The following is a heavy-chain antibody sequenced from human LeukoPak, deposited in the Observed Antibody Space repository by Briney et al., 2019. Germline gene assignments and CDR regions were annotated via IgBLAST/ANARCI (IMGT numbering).Heavy chain of an antibody. J-gene: IGHJ5*02. CDR1: GYTFTSYD. Sequence: ASVKVSCKASGYTFTSYDINWVRQATGQGLGWMGWMNPNSGNTGYAQKFQGRVTMTRNTSISTAYMELSSLRSEDTAVYYCASRQKDILSLDPWGQGTLVTVSS. V-gene: IGHV1-8*01. CDR2: MNPNSGNT. CDR3: ASRQKDILSLDP. D-gene: IGHD2-21*01.